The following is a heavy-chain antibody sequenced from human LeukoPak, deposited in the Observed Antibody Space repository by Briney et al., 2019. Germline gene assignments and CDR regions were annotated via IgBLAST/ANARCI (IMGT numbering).Heavy chain of an antibody. CDR2: ISYDGGKK. J-gene: IGHJ4*02. V-gene: IGHV3-30-3*01. CDR1: GFTFSTYT. CDR3: ATSPPLHYSGSYETLDY. Sequence: GGSLRLSCAASGFTFSTYTMHWVRQAPGKGLEWVTFISYDGGKKYNADSVKGRFTISRDKSKNTLYLQMDNLRTEDTAVYYCATSPPLHYSGSYETLDYWDQGTLVTVSS. D-gene: IGHD1-26*01.